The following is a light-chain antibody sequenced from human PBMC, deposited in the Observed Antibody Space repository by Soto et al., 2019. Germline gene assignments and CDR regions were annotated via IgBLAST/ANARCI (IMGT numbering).Light chain of an antibody. Sequence: QSVLTQPPSASGSPGQSVTISCTGTSSDVGYYNYVSWYQQHPGKAPKLMINEVSKRPSGVPDRFSGSKSGNTASLTVSGLQAEDEADYYCSSYAGSNIWVFGGGTKVTVL. V-gene: IGLV2-8*01. CDR2: EVS. CDR1: SSDVGYYNY. CDR3: SSYAGSNIWV. J-gene: IGLJ3*02.